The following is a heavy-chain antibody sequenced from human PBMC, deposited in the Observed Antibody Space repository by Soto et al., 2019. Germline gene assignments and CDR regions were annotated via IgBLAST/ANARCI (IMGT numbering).Heavy chain of an antibody. CDR1: GFTFSSYA. D-gene: IGHD2-2*01. J-gene: IGHJ4*02. Sequence: GGSLRLSCAASGFTFSSYAMSWVRQAPGKGLEWVSAISGSGGSTYYADSVKGRFTISRDNSKNTLYLQMNSLRAEDTAVYYCAKDTLGYCSSTSCSIDYWGQGILVTVS. V-gene: IGHV3-23*01. CDR2: ISGSGGST. CDR3: AKDTLGYCSSTSCSIDY.